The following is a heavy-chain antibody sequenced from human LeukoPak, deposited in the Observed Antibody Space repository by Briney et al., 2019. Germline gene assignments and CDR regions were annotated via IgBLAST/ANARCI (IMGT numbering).Heavy chain of an antibody. V-gene: IGHV4-39*01. J-gene: IGHJ3*02. CDR1: GASISSTTYY. D-gene: IGHD6-19*01. CDR2: IYYSGST. CDR3: ARHKYSSGWPPEGAFDI. Sequence: SETLSLTCTVSGASISSTTYYWGWIRQPPRKGLEWIASIYYSGSTYYDPSLKSRVTISVDTSKNQFSLKLSSVTAADTAVYYCARHKYSSGWPPEGAFDIWGQGTMVTVSS.